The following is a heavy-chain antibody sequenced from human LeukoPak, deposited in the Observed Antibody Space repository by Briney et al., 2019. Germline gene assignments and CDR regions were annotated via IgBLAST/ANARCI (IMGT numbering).Heavy chain of an antibody. CDR2: IYYSGST. Sequence: PSETLSLTCTVSGGSISSGDYYWSWIRQPPGKGLEWIGYIYYSGSTYYNPSLKSRVTISVDTSKNQFSLKLSSVTAADTAVYYCARDKQDWFLDYWGQGTLVTVSS. CDR3: ARDKQDWFLDY. CDR1: GGSISSGDYY. J-gene: IGHJ4*02. V-gene: IGHV4-30-4*08. D-gene: IGHD3-9*01.